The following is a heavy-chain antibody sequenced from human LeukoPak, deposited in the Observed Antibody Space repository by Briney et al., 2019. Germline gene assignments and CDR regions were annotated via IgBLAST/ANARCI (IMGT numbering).Heavy chain of an antibody. D-gene: IGHD6-13*01. J-gene: IGHJ4*02. CDR2: IIPIFGTA. CDR1: GGTFSSYA. V-gene: IGHV1-69*05. Sequence: GASVKVSCKASGGTFSSYASSWVRQAPGQGLEWMGGIIPIFGTANYAQKLQGRVTMTTDTSTSTAYMELRSLRSDDTAVYYCARVRTAGYFDYWGQGTLVTVSS. CDR3: ARVRTAGYFDY.